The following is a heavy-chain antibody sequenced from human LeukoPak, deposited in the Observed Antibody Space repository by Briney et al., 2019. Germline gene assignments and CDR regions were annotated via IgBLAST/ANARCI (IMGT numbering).Heavy chain of an antibody. CDR2: ISYDGSNK. CDR1: GFTFSSYA. Sequence: PGGSLRLSCAASGFTFSSYAMHWVRQAPGKGLERVAVISYDGSNKYYADSVKGRFTISRDNSKNTLYLQMNSLRAEDTAVYYCARDKSYGDRHFDYWGQGTLVTVSS. CDR3: ARDKSYGDRHFDY. J-gene: IGHJ4*02. D-gene: IGHD4-17*01. V-gene: IGHV3-30-3*01.